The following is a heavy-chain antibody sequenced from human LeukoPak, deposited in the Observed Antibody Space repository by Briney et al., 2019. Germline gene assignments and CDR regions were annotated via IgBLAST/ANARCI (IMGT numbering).Heavy chain of an antibody. Sequence: GASVKVSCKASGYTFTGYYMHWVRQAPGQGLEWMGWINPNSGGTNYAQKFQGRVTMTRDTSISTAYMELSRLRSDDTAVCYCARDRYCSSTSCFRFDYWGQGTLVTVSS. CDR3: ARDRYCSSTSCFRFDY. V-gene: IGHV1-2*02. CDR2: INPNSGGT. CDR1: GYTFTGYY. D-gene: IGHD2-2*01. J-gene: IGHJ4*02.